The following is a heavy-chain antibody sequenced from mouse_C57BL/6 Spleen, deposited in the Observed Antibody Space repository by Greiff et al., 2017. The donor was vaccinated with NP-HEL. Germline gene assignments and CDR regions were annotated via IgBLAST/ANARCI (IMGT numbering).Heavy chain of an antibody. CDR3: ARDGTGTDAMDY. D-gene: IGHD4-1*01. CDR1: GFTFSSYA. Sequence: EVHLVESGGGLVKPGGSLKLSCAASGFTFSSYAMSWVRQTPEKRLEWVATISDGGSSTYYPDNVKGRFTISRDNAKNNLYLQMSHLKSEDTAMYYCARDGTGTDAMDYWGQGTSVTVSS. J-gene: IGHJ4*01. V-gene: IGHV5-4*01. CDR2: ISDGGSST.